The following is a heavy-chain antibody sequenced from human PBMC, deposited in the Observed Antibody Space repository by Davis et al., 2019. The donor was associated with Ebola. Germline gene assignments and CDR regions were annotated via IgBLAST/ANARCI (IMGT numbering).Heavy chain of an antibody. V-gene: IGHV3-7*01. CDR3: ARGGSTFDY. CDR2: IKEDGGEK. Sequence: GGSLRLSCAVSGVTFRNYVMSWVRQAPGKGLEWVANIKEDGGEKHYVDSVKGRFTISRDNAKNSLYLQMNSLRAEDTAVYYCARGGSTFDYWGQGALVTVSS. J-gene: IGHJ4*02. CDR1: GVTFRNYV. D-gene: IGHD1-1*01.